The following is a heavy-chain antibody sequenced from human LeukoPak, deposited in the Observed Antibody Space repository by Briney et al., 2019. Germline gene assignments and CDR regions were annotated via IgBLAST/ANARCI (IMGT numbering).Heavy chain of an antibody. CDR3: ARTTEGGYTYDYFYYYYMDV. D-gene: IGHD5-18*01. V-gene: IGHV4-59*01. Sequence: SETLSLTCTVSGGSISSYYWSWIRQPPGKGLKWIGNIYYSGYTTYSPSLRSRVTISVDTSKNQFSLKLSSVTAADTAVYYCARTTEGGYTYDYFYYYYMDVWGKGTTVTISS. CDR1: GGSISSYY. CDR2: IYYSGYT. J-gene: IGHJ6*03.